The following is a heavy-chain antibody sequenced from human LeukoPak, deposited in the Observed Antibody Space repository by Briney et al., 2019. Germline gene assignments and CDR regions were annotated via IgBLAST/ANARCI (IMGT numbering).Heavy chain of an antibody. Sequence: GGSLRLSCAASGFTFSSYGMSWVRQAPGKGLEWVSTISGSGGSTYYADSVKGRFTISRDNSKNSLYLQMNSLRAEDTAVYYCAELGITMIGGVWGKGTTVTISS. CDR2: ISGSGGST. D-gene: IGHD3-10*02. J-gene: IGHJ6*04. V-gene: IGHV3-23*01. CDR1: GFTFSSYG. CDR3: AELGITMIGGV.